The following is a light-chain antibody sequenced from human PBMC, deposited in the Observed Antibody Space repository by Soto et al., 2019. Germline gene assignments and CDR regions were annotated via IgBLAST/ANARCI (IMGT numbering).Light chain of an antibody. CDR2: GAS. Sequence: EVMLTQSPGTLSLSPGERATLSCRASQSFNSIYLAWYQQKPGQAPRLLIYGASSRATGIPDRFSGSGSGTDFILTISRLEPEDFAVYYCHQYDSWTFGQGTKVDIK. V-gene: IGKV3-20*01. J-gene: IGKJ1*01. CDR3: HQYDSWT. CDR1: QSFNSIY.